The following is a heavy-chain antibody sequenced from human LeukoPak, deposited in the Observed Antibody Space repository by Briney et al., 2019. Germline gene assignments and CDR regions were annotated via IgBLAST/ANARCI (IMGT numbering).Heavy chain of an antibody. Sequence: GGSLRLSCAASGFTFSSYAMNWVRQAPGKGLEWVSVISVSGSSTSYADSVKGRFTISRDNSKNTLYLQMNSLRDENTALYYCAKAGIGVVGYFDYWGQGTLVTVSS. V-gene: IGHV3-23*01. CDR1: GFTFSSYA. D-gene: IGHD6-19*01. CDR3: AKAGIGVVGYFDY. CDR2: ISVSGSST. J-gene: IGHJ4*02.